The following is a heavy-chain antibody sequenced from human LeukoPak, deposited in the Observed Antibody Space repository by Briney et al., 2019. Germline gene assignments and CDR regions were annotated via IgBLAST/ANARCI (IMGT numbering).Heavy chain of an antibody. D-gene: IGHD6-19*01. CDR2: INPDAGDT. V-gene: IGHV1-2*06. CDR3: ARLSTATRHWLAASDI. J-gene: IGHJ3*02. Sequence: ASVKVSCKASGYSFTDYFLYWVRQAPGQGLEWMGRINPDAGDTNYAQTFQGRITMTRDTSISTAYMELSGLESDDTAVYYCARLSTATRHWLAASDIWGQGTVVTVSS. CDR1: GYSFTDYF.